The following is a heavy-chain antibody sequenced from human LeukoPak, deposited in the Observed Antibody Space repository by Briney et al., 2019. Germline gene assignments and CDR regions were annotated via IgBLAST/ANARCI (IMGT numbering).Heavy chain of an antibody. CDR3: ASQDGYNLRETYYFDY. CDR2: ISGSSSYI. V-gene: IGHV3-21*01. CDR1: GFTFSSYS. J-gene: IGHJ4*02. Sequence: GGSLRLSCAASGFTFSSYSMNWVRQAPGKGLEWVSSISGSSSYIYYADSVKGRFTISRDNSKNTMYLQMNSLTAEDTAVYYCASQDGYNLRETYYFDYWGQGTLVTVSS. D-gene: IGHD5-24*01.